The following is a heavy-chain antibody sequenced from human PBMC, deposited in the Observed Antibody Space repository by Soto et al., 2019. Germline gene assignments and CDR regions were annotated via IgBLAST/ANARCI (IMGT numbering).Heavy chain of an antibody. CDR3: AHRYGGNYYRWYFDS. V-gene: IGHV2-5*01. CDR2: ISWKDEK. CDR1: GFSLSTSGAG. J-gene: IGHJ4*02. D-gene: IGHD1-26*01. Sequence: QITLKESGPTLVKPTQTLTVTCTFSGFSLSTSGAGVGWIRQSPGKAPEWLALISWKDEKRYNPGLKSRLTITTDTSKNHVVLTMTVLDPVDTATYFCAHRYGGNYYRWYFDSWGQGTLVTVSS.